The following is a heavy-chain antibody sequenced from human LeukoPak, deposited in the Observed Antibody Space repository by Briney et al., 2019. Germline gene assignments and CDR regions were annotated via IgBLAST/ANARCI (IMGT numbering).Heavy chain of an antibody. D-gene: IGHD7-27*01. J-gene: IGHJ6*03. Sequence: GGSLRLSCAASGFTFSSYGMHWVRQAPGKGLKWVAVIWYDGSNKYYADSVKGRFTISRDNSKNTLYLQMNTLRAEDTAVYYCAKATGGGYYYYMDVWGKGTTVTVSS. V-gene: IGHV3-33*06. CDR3: AKATGGGYYYYMDV. CDR2: IWYDGSNK. CDR1: GFTFSSYG.